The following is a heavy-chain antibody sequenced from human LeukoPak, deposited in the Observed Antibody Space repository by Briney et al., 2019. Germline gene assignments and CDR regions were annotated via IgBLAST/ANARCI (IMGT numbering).Heavy chain of an antibody. CDR1: EFPFSNSW. V-gene: IGHV3-7*04. D-gene: IGHD4-23*01. CDR3: ARGYGGTSDS. J-gene: IGHJ4*02. CDR2: IKQDGSEK. Sequence: GGSLRLSCAASEFPFSNSWMTWVRQAPGKGLEWVANIKQDGSEKCYVDSVKGRFTISRDNAKNSLYLQMNSLRAEDTAVYYCARGYGGTSDSWGQGTLVTVSS.